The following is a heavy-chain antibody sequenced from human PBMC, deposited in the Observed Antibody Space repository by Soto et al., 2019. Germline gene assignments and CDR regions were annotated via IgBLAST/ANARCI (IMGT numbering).Heavy chain of an antibody. D-gene: IGHD6-19*01. CDR1: GGSFSVYY. J-gene: IGHJ3*02. Sequence: ETLSLTCAVYGGSFSVYYWSWIRQPPGKGLEWIGDIYHSGSTNYNPSLKSRVTISVDTSKNQFSLKLSSVTAADTAVYYCARGPEQWLVDDAFDIWGQGTMVTVSS. V-gene: IGHV4-34*01. CDR3: ARGPEQWLVDDAFDI. CDR2: IYHSGST.